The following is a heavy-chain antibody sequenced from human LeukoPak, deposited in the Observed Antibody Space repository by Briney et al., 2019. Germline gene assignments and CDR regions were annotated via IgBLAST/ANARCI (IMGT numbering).Heavy chain of an antibody. J-gene: IGHJ2*01. CDR3: ARGVPSVRYLDL. V-gene: IGHV4-38-2*02. Sequence: SETLSLTCTVSGYSISSGSYWGWIRQPPGKGLEWIGSIYHAGNTYYNPSLKSRVTVSVDTSKNQFSLNLSSVTAADTAVYYCARGVPSVRYLDLWGRGTLVIVSS. CDR1: GYSISSGSY. D-gene: IGHD4-17*01. CDR2: IYHAGNT.